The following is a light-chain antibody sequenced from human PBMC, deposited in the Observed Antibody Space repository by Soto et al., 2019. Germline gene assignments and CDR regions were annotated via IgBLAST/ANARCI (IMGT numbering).Light chain of an antibody. CDR2: EVS. CDR1: SSDGGGYNY. CDR3: SSYTSSSDVV. V-gene: IGLV2-14*01. Sequence: QSALTQPASVSGSPGQSITISCTGTSSDGGGYNYVSWYQQHPGKAPKLMIYEVSNRPSGVSHRFSGSKSGNTASLTISGLQAEDEADYYCSSYTSSSDVVFGGGTKLTVL. J-gene: IGLJ2*01.